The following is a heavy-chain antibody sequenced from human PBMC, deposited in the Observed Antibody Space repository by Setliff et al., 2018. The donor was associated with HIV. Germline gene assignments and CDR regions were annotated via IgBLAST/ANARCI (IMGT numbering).Heavy chain of an antibody. D-gene: IGHD3-10*01. CDR2: INVGKGNT. V-gene: IGHV1-3*03. CDR3: ASAPHEGLLWFGGGGFDI. CDR1: GYTFTNYA. Sequence: VASVKVSCKASGYTFTNYAIHWVRQAPGQRLEWMGWINVGKGNTKYSQDLQGRVTITRDTSASTAYMELNSLRSEDMAVYYCASAPHEGLLWFGGGGFDIWGQGTMFTVSS. J-gene: IGHJ3*02.